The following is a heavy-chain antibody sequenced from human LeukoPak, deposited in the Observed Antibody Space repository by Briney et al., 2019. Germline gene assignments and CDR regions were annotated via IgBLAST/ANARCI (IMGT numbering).Heavy chain of an antibody. J-gene: IGHJ5*02. CDR1: EFTLRSYS. Sequence: GGSLRLSCAASEFTLRSYSMSWVRQAPGKGLEWVSYISRSSSTIYYADSVKGRFTISRDNAKNSLYLQMNSLRVEDTAVYYCARDNDYGDYFNWFDPWGQGTLVTVSS. D-gene: IGHD4-17*01. V-gene: IGHV3-48*01. CDR2: ISRSSSTI. CDR3: ARDNDYGDYFNWFDP.